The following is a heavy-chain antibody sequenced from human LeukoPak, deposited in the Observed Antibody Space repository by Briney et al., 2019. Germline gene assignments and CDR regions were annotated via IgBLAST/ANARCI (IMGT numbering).Heavy chain of an antibody. V-gene: IGHV3-48*01. CDR3: ARREAGTRGDEYYFDY. D-gene: IGHD6-19*01. J-gene: IGHJ4*02. Sequence: GGSLRLSCAASGFTFSTFSMNWVRQAPGRGLEWVSYISGGSGTIHYADSVKGRFTISRDNAKNLLYLQMNSLRAEDTAVYYCARREAGTRGDEYYFDYWGQRTLVTVSS. CDR2: ISGGSGTI. CDR1: GFTFSTFS.